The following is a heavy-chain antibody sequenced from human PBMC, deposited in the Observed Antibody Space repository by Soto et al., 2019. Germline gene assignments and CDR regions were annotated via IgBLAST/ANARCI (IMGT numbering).Heavy chain of an antibody. Sequence: VQLQESGPGLVRPSQTLSLTCTVSGAPMTSDGYYWSWIRQHPGKGLEWIGYIYKNGNAYYNPSLSSRPTISVDTFKNQFSLNLSSVTAADTAVYYCARAAGRTPLDYWGQGTLVTVSS. CDR2: IYKNGNA. D-gene: IGHD6-25*01. CDR3: ARAAGRTPLDY. CDR1: GAPMTSDGYY. J-gene: IGHJ4*02. V-gene: IGHV4-31*03.